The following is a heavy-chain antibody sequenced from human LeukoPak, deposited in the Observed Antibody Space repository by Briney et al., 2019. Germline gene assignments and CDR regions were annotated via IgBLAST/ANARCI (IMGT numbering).Heavy chain of an antibody. CDR1: GFTFSSYA. V-gene: IGHV3-23*01. CDR2: ISGSGGST. CDR3: AKETYSTSWQLDS. Sequence: PGGSLRLSCAASGFTFSSYAMTWARQAPGKGLEWVSTISGSGGSTYYADSVKGRFTISRDNSKNTLYLQMNSLRAEDTAVYYCAKETYSTSWQLDSWGQGTLVTVSS. D-gene: IGHD6-13*01. J-gene: IGHJ4*02.